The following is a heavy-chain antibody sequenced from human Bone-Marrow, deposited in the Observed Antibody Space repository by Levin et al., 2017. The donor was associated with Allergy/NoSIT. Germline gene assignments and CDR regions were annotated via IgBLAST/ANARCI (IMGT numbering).Heavy chain of an antibody. J-gene: IGHJ4*02. Sequence: GGSLRLSCAASGFTFSSYSMNWVRQAPGKGLEWVSSISSSSSHIYYADSVKGRFTISRDNAKNSLYLQMNSLRAEDTAVYYCARDGRDGYSTDDYWGQGTLVTVSS. CDR2: ISSSSSHI. D-gene: IGHD5-24*01. CDR1: GFTFSSYS. CDR3: ARDGRDGYSTDDY. V-gene: IGHV3-21*01.